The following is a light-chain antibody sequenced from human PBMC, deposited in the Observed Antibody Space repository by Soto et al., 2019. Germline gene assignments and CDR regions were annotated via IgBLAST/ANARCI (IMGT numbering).Light chain of an antibody. V-gene: IGLV2-14*01. J-gene: IGLJ3*02. CDR1: SSDVGGYNY. CDR3: SSYTSSSTRV. Sequence: QSALTQPASVSGSPGQSITISCTGTSSDVGGYNYVSWYQQHPGKAPKLMIYEVSNRPSGVSNRFSGSKSGNTASLTISGLQAEDEADYYCSSYTSSSTRVFGGGTNDRP. CDR2: EVS.